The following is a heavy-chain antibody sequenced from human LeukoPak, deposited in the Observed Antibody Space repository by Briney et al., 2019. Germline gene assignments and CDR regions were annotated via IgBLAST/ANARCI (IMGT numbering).Heavy chain of an antibody. CDR1: LGSTNNHF. Sequence: LESPCLTPTVSLGSTNNHFWSSIGQPPGNRREWIGYIYYSGSSTYSPSLRSRVTISIDTSKNLFSLNLNSVTAADTAVYYCARRDYASGSYGSWGQGTLVTVSS. V-gene: IGHV4-59*08. J-gene: IGHJ5*02. CDR2: IYYSGSS. CDR3: ARRDYASGSYGS. D-gene: IGHD3-10*01.